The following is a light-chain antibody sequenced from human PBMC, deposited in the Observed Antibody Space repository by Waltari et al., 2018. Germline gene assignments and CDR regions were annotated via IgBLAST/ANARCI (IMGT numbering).Light chain of an antibody. Sequence: IVMTQYPLSLPVTPGEPASISCRSSQSLLHSNGYNYLDWYLQKPGQSPQLLIYLGSNRASGVPDRFSGSGSGTDFTLKISRVEAEDVGVYYCMQGLQTLYTFGQGTKLEI. CDR1: QSLLHSNGYNY. CDR3: MQGLQTLYT. CDR2: LGS. V-gene: IGKV2-28*01. J-gene: IGKJ2*01.